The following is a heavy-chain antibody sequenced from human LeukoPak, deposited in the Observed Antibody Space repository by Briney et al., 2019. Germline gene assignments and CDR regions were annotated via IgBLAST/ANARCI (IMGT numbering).Heavy chain of an antibody. Sequence: GGSLRLSCAASGFTVGTNYMSWVRQAPGKGLEWVSVIYSGGSTNYADSVKGRFTIFRDNAKNSLYLQMNSLRAEDTAVYYCARLEGYYYYMDVWGKGTTVTVSS. CDR2: IYSGGST. D-gene: IGHD2/OR15-2a*01. J-gene: IGHJ6*03. V-gene: IGHV3-53*01. CDR3: ARLEGYYYYMDV. CDR1: GFTVGTNY.